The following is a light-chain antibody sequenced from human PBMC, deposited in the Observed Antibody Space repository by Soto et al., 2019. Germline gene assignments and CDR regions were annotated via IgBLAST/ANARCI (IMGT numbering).Light chain of an antibody. CDR3: QQYNNWPRT. CDR2: GAS. V-gene: IGKV3-15*01. J-gene: IGKJ1*01. CDR1: QSVSSD. Sequence: EIVMRQSPARLSVSPGQRATLSCRASQSVSSDLAWYHQKPGQAPRLLIYGASTRATGIPARFSGSGSGTEFTLTINSLQSEDFAVYYCQQYNNWPRTFGQGTKVDIK.